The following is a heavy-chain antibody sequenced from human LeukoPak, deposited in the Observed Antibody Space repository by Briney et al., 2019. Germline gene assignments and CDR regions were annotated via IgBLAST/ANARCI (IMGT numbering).Heavy chain of an antibody. CDR3: AKFRDGYNYYFDY. V-gene: IGHV3-23*01. J-gene: IGHJ4*02. Sequence: AGGSLRLSCAASGFTFSSYAMSWVRQAPGKGLEWVSAISGSGGSTYYADSVKGRLTISRDNSKNTLYLQMNSLRAEDTAVYYCAKFRDGYNYYFDYWGQGTLVTVSS. D-gene: IGHD5-24*01. CDR1: GFTFSSYA. CDR2: ISGSGGST.